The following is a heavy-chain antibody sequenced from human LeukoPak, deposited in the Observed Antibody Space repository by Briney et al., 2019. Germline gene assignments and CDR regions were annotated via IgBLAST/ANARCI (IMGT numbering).Heavy chain of an antibody. CDR1: GFTFSSYG. J-gene: IGHJ4*02. Sequence: GGSLRLSCAASGFTFSSYGMHWVRQAPGKGLEWVAVIWYDGSNKYYTDCVKGRFTISRDNSKNTLYLQMNSLRAEDTAVYYCARDLGFAATVTTDPYFDYWGQGTLVTVSS. V-gene: IGHV3-33*01. D-gene: IGHD4-17*01. CDR3: ARDLGFAATVTTDPYFDY. CDR2: IWYDGSNK.